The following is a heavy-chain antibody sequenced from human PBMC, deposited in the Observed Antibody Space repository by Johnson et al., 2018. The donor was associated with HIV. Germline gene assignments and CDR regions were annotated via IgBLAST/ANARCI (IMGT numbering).Heavy chain of an antibody. CDR2: IKQDGSEK. D-gene: IGHD4-11*01. CDR3: ARETRDDAFVI. Sequence: MLLVESGGGVVQPGRSLRLSCAASGFTFSSYGMHWVRQAPGKGLEWVANIKQDGSEKYYVDSVKGRFTISRDNAKNSLYLQMNNLRAEDTAMYYCARETRDDAFVIWGQGTMVTVSS. CDR1: GFTFSSYG. V-gene: IGHV3-7*05. J-gene: IGHJ3*02.